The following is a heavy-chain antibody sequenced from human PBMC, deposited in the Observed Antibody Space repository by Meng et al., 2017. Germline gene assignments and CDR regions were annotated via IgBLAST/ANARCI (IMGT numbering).Heavy chain of an antibody. J-gene: IGHJ6*02. V-gene: IGHV1-58*01. CDR3: AAGVMVRGAGSMDV. CDR2: IVVGSGNT. D-gene: IGHD3-10*01. Sequence: KISCKASGFTFTSSAVQWVRQARGQRLEWIGWIVVGSGNTNYAQKFQERVTITRDMSTSTAYMELSSLRSEDTAVYYCAAGVMVRGAGSMDVWGQGPTVTVSS. CDR1: GFTFTSSA.